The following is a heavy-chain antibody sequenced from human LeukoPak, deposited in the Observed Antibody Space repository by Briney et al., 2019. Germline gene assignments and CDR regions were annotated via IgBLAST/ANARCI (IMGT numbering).Heavy chain of an antibody. V-gene: IGHV1-69*04. D-gene: IGHD1-1*01. CDR1: GGTFSSYA. CDR3: AVGQRPDY. CDR2: IIPILGIA. Sequence: SVKVSCKASGGTFSSYAISWVRQAPGQGLEWMGRIIPILGIANNAQKFQGRVTITADKSTSTAYMELSSLRSEDTAVNYCAVGQRPDYWGQETLVTVSS. J-gene: IGHJ4*02.